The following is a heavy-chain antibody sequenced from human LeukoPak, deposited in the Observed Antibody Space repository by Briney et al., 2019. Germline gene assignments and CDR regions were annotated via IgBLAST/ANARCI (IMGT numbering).Heavy chain of an antibody. V-gene: IGHV4-34*01. CDR3: ARGTEIVVVPAARGYYFDY. CDR1: GGSFSGYY. CDR2: INHSGST. D-gene: IGHD2-2*01. Sequence: SETLSLTCAVYGGSFSGYYWSWIRQPPGKGLEWIWEINHSGSTNYNPSLKSRVTISVDTSKNQFSLKLSSVTAADTAVYYCARGTEIVVVPAARGYYFDYWGQGTLVTVSS. J-gene: IGHJ4*02.